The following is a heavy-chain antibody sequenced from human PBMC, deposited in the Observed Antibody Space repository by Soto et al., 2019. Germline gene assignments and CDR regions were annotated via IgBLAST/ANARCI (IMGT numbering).Heavy chain of an antibody. J-gene: IGHJ4*02. Sequence: SLSPTGPVSGASINSGGHYWSWIRQHPGKGLEWIGYIYYSGSTYYNPSLKSRVTISADTSKNQFSLELTSVTAADTAVYSCVRLQHDTSGYYPYYFDYWGQGTLVTVSS. CDR1: GASINSGGHY. D-gene: IGHD3-22*01. CDR2: IYYSGST. CDR3: VRLQHDTSGYYPYYFDY. V-gene: IGHV4-31*03.